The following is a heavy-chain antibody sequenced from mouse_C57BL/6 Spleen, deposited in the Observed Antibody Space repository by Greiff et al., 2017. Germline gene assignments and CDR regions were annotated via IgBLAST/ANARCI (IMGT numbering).Heavy chain of an antibody. D-gene: IGHD1-1*01. CDR1: GYTFTSYW. Sequence: QVQLQQPGAELVRPGSSVKLSCKASGYTFTSYWMDWVKQRPGQGLEWIGNIYPSDSETHYNQKFKDKATLTVDKSSSTAYMQLSSLTSDDSAVYYCARRGSSAMDYWGQGSSVTVSS. V-gene: IGHV1-61*01. J-gene: IGHJ4*01. CDR2: IYPSDSET. CDR3: ARRGSSAMDY.